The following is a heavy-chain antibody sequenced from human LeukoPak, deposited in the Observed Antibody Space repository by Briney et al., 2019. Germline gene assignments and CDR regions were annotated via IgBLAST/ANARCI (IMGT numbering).Heavy chain of an antibody. CDR3: ARSVPSDY. J-gene: IGHJ4*02. Sequence: ASVKVSCKTSGYTFTSFGISWVRQAPGQGLEWMGWISDYNGDTNFAQKFQGRVTMTTDTSTSTVYMELGNLRSDDTAVYYCARSVPSDYWGQGTLVTVSS. V-gene: IGHV1-18*01. CDR2: ISDYNGDT. CDR1: GYTFTSFG.